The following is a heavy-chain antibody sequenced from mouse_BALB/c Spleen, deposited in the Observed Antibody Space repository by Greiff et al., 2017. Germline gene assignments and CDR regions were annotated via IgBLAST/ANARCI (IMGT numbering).Heavy chain of an antibody. Sequence: VQLKESGGGLVQPGGSMKLSCVASGFTFSSYWMSWVRQSPEKGLEWVAEIRLKSDNYATHYAESVKGKFTISRDDSKSRLYLQMNSLRAEDTGIYYCTRGNPFDYWGQGTTLTVSS. V-gene: IGHV6-6*02. CDR1: GFTFSSYW. D-gene: IGHD2-1*01. CDR3: TRGNPFDY. J-gene: IGHJ2*01. CDR2: IRLKSDNYAT.